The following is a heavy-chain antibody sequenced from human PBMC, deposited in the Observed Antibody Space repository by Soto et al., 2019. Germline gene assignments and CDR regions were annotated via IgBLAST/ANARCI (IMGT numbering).Heavy chain of an antibody. J-gene: IGHJ4*02. CDR1: GYTFDAFD. V-gene: IGHV1-8*01. D-gene: IGHD2-21*01. CDR2: MNPYTGET. CDR3: VRQAGGASIPGDDY. Sequence: QVQLVQSGAEVRKPGASVRVSCKASGYTFDAFDIHWVRQATGQGLELMGWMNPYTGETAYTQTFRGRVSMTRDTSVSTAYMELTSLTSEASAIYFCVRQAGGASIPGDDYWGQGTLVTVSS.